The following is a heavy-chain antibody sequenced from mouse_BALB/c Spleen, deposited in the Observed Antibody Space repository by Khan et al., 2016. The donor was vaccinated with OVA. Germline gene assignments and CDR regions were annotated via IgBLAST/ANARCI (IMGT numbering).Heavy chain of an antibody. V-gene: IGHV9-4*02. Sequence: QIQLVQSGPELKKPGETVRISCKASGYTFTTAGIQWVQKMPGKGLKWIGWINTHSGVPKYAEDFKGRFAFSLEISVNTAYLQITNLKNEDTATYFGAGGGDAYYRTGGGAMEYWGQGTSVTVSS. CDR2: INTHSGVP. CDR3: AGGGDAYYRTGGGAMEY. J-gene: IGHJ4*01. D-gene: IGHD2-12*01. CDR1: GYTFTTAG.